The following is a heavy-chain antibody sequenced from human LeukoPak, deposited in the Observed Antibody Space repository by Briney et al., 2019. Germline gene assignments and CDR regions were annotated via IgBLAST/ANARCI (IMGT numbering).Heavy chain of an antibody. CDR2: IAPNSGGT. CDR3: ASEYSSSPGRLYDY. CDR1: GYTFTGYP. Sequence: ASVTVSCKSSGYTFTGYPMHCVRQAPAQGLEWMGWIAPNSGGTNYAQKFQGRVTMTRDTPVSTAYMEVSTLTSDDTAVYYCASEYSSSPGRLYDYWGQGTLVTVSS. J-gene: IGHJ4*02. V-gene: IGHV1-2*02. D-gene: IGHD6-6*01.